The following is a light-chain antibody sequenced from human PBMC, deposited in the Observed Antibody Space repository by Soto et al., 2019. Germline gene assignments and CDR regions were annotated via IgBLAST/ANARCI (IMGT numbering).Light chain of an antibody. CDR1: SSDVGAYNY. CDR2: EVS. CDR3: SSYTSSSTLV. V-gene: IGLV2-14*01. Sequence: QSALTQPASVSGSPGQSITISCTGTSSDVGAYNYVSWYQQRPGKAPQLMIYEVSNRPSGVSNRFSGSKSGNTASLTISGLQAEDEADYYCSSYTSSSTLVFGTGTKLTVL. J-gene: IGLJ1*01.